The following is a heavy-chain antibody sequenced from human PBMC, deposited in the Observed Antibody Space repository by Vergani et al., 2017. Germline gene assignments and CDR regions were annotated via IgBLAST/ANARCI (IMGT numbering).Heavy chain of an antibody. CDR2: IYPGDSDT. CDR3: ARRAFFPTGSTVNDAFDI. J-gene: IGHJ3*02. Sequence: EVQLVQSGAEVKKPGESLKISCKGSGYSFTSYWIGWVRQMPGKGLEWMGSIYPGDSDTRYSPSFQGQVTISADKCISTAYLQWSSLKASDTAMYYCARRAFFPTGSTVNDAFDIWGQGTMVTVSS. CDR1: GYSFTSYW. V-gene: IGHV5-51*01. D-gene: IGHD4-17*01.